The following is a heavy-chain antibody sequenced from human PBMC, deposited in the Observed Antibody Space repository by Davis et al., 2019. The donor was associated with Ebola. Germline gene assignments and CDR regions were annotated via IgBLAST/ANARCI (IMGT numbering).Heavy chain of an antibody. V-gene: IGHV4-34*01. D-gene: IGHD2-15*01. CDR1: AGSFSDYY. J-gene: IGHJ2*01. Sequence: MPSETLSLTCAVYAGSFSDYYWNWIRQPSGKGLEWIGEINHSGSTNYNPSLKSRVTISVDTSKNQFSLKLSSVTAADTAVYYCARVVFVAGATPSWYFDLWGRGTLVTVSP. CDR3: ARVVFVAGATPSWYFDL. CDR2: INHSGST.